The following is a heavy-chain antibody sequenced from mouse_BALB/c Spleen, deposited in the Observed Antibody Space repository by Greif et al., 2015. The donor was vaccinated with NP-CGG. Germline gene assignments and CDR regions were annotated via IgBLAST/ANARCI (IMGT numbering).Heavy chain of an antibody. V-gene: IGHV1-69*01. CDR2: IDTSDSYT. CDR3: ARSHYGSSYYAMDY. J-gene: IGHJ4*01. Sequence: VQLQQSGAELVMPGASVKMSCRASGYTFTDYWMHWVKQRPGQGLEWIGAIDTSDSYTSYNQKFKGKATLTVDESSSTAYRQRSGLTSVDSAVYYCARSHYGSSYYAMDYWGQGTSVTVSS. CDR1: GYTFTDYW. D-gene: IGHD1-1*01.